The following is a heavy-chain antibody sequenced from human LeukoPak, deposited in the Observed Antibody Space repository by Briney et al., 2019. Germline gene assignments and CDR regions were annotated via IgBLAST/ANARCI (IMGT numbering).Heavy chain of an antibody. J-gene: IGHJ1*01. CDR1: GGTFSSYA. V-gene: IGHV1-69*05. CDR3: ASSQTYYYDSSGLPH. CDR2: IIPIFGTA. D-gene: IGHD3-22*01. Sequence: ASVKVSCKXSGGTFSSYAISWVRQSPGQGLERMGRIIPIFGTANYAQKFQGRVTITTDESTSTAYMELSSLRSEDTAVYYCASSQTYYYDSSGLPHWGQGTLVTVSS.